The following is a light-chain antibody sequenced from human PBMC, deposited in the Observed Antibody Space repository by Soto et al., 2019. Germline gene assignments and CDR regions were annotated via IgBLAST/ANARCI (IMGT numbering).Light chain of an antibody. CDR2: RNN. Sequence: QSVLTQPPSASGTPGQRVTISCSGSSSNIGSNYVYWYQQLPGTAPKRLIYRNNQRPSGVPDRFSGSKSGTSASLAISGLRFEDESDYYCAAWDDSLSGYGFGTGTKLTVL. CDR3: AAWDDSLSGYG. J-gene: IGLJ1*01. CDR1: SSNIGSNY. V-gene: IGLV1-47*01.